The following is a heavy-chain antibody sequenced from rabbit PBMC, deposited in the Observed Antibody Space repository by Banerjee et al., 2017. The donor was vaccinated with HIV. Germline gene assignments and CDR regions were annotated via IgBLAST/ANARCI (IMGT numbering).Heavy chain of an antibody. V-gene: IGHV1S40*01. Sequence: QSLEESGGDLVKPGASLTLTCTASGIDFSSYYYMSWVRQAPGKGLEWIGIINIGNGRTWYASWAKGRFTISKTSSTTVTLQVTSLTAADTATYFCARDWYDDYGDWRLWGPGTLVTVS. D-gene: IGHD2-1*01. CDR1: GIDFSSYYY. CDR2: INIGNGRT. CDR3: ARDWYDDYGDWRL. J-gene: IGHJ4*01.